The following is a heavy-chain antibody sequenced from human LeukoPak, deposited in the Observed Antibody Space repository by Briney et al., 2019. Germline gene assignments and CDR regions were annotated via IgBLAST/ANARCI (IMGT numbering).Heavy chain of an antibody. Sequence: ASVKVSCKASGYTFTGYYMHWVRQAPGQGLEWMGIINPSGGSTSYAQKFQGRVTMTRDTSTSTVYMELSSLRSEDTAVYYCARGTIVGATRVYYYYYMTSGAKGPRSPSP. CDR2: INPSGGST. CDR1: GYTFTGYY. V-gene: IGHV1-46*01. D-gene: IGHD1-26*01. CDR3: ARGTIVGATRVYYYYYMTS. J-gene: IGHJ6*03.